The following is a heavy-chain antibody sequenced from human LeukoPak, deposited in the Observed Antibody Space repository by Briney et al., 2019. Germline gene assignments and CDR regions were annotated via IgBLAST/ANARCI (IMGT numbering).Heavy chain of an antibody. CDR3: ARDQYGSGSHYSPLASSDFDY. CDR2: IYTSGST. V-gene: IGHV4-4*07. CDR1: GGSISSYY. J-gene: IGHJ4*02. D-gene: IGHD3-10*01. Sequence: SETLSLTCTVSGGSISSYYWSWIRQPAGKGLEWIGRIYTSGSTNYNPSLKSRVTMSVDTSKNQFSLKLSSVTAADTAVYYCARDQYGSGSHYSPLASSDFDYWGQGTLVTVSS.